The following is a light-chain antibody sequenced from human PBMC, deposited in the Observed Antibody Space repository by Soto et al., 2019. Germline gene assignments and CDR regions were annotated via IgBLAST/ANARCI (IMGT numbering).Light chain of an antibody. CDR1: QSVSSSY. CDR2: GAS. Sequence: EIVLTQSPAAPSLSQGERARLSCRASQSVSSSYLAWYQQKPGQAPRLLIYGASSRATGIPDRFSGSGSGTDFTLTISRLEPEDFAVYYCQQYGSSPWTFGQGTKVDIK. CDR3: QQYGSSPWT. J-gene: IGKJ1*01. V-gene: IGKV3-20*01.